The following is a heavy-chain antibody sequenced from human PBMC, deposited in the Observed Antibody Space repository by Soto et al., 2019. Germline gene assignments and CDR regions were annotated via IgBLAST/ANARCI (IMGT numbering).Heavy chain of an antibody. Sequence: PVGSLRLSCSASGFTFSAYAMHWVRQAPGKGLEYVSSISPNGGTTYHADSVKDRFIVSRDNSKNTLYLQMASLRDEDTAAYYCVKGGIALATTGRAQIDSWGQGTLVTVPS. CDR1: GFTFSAYA. J-gene: IGHJ4*02. D-gene: IGHD6-19*01. CDR2: ISPNGGTT. CDR3: VKGGIALATTGRAQIDS. V-gene: IGHV3-64D*06.